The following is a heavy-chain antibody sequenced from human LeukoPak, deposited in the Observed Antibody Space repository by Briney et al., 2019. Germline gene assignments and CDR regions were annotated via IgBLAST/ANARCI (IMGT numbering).Heavy chain of an antibody. CDR2: IIPILGIA. Sequence: ASVKVSCKASGGTFSSYAISWVRQAPGQGLEWMGRIIPILGIANYAQKFQGRVTITADKSTSTAYMELSSLRSEDTAVYYCARDITGLVGGAGGAAFDIWGQGTMVTVSS. CDR3: ARDITGLVGGAGGAAFDI. V-gene: IGHV1-69*04. D-gene: IGHD1-20*01. J-gene: IGHJ3*02. CDR1: GGTFSSYA.